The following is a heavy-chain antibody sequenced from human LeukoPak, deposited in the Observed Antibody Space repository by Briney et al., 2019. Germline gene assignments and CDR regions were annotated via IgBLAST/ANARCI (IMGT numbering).Heavy chain of an antibody. Sequence: SGGSLRLSCAASGFTFSSYTMNWVRQAPGKGLEWVSSISSSSTYIYYADSVKGRFTISRDDAKNSLYLQMNSLRAEDTAVYYCARDGARGATLQWGQGTLVTVSS. CDR3: ARDGARGATLQ. V-gene: IGHV3-21*01. D-gene: IGHD1-26*01. J-gene: IGHJ4*02. CDR2: ISSSSTYI. CDR1: GFTFSSYT.